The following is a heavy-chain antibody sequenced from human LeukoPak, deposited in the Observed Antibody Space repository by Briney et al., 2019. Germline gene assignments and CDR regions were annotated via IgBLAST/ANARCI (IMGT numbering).Heavy chain of an antibody. D-gene: IGHD1-26*01. CDR1: GYTFTSYA. J-gene: IGHJ4*02. V-gene: IGHV1-3*01. CDR2: INAGNGNT. Sequence: ASVKVSCKASGYTFTSYAMHWVRQAPGQRLEWMGWINAGNGNTKYSQRFQGRVTITRDTSIRTAYMELSSLISDDTAVYFCARDWYSGNSDYFDYWGQGTLVTVSS. CDR3: ARDWYSGNSDYFDY.